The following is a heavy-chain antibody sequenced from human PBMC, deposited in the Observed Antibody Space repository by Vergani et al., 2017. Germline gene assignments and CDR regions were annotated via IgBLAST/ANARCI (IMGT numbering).Heavy chain of an antibody. V-gene: IGHV4-39*01. Sequence: QLQLQESGPGLVKPSETLSLTCTVSGGSISSSSYYWGWIRQPPGKGLEWIGSIYYSGSTYYNPSLKSRFTISVDPSKNQFSLKLSSVTAADTALYYCARHLAYCGGDCYPYYYGMDVWGQGTTVTVSS. CDR3: ARHLAYCGGDCYPYYYGMDV. CDR2: IYYSGST. J-gene: IGHJ6*02. CDR1: GGSISSSSYY. D-gene: IGHD2-21*02.